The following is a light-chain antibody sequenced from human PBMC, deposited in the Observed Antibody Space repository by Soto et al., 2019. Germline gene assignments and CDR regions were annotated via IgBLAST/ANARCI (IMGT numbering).Light chain of an antibody. CDR1: GSNIGASYD. CDR2: ANR. J-gene: IGLJ1*01. V-gene: IGLV1-40*01. CDR3: QSYDRSLSGWI. Sequence: QSVLTQPPSVSGDPGQRVTISCTGNGSNIGASYDVHWYQQLPGSAPRLLIYANRNRPAGVSDRFSGSKSDTSASLVISGLQADDEADYYCQSYDRSLSGWIFGTGTKVTVL.